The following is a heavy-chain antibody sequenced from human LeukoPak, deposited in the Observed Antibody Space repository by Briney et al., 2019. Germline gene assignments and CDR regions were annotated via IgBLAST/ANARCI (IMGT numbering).Heavy chain of an antibody. D-gene: IGHD3-22*01. V-gene: IGHV3-21*01. CDR2: ISSSSSYI. Sequence: GGSLRLSCAASGFTFSSYSMNWVRQAPGKGLEWVSSISSSSSYIYYADSVKGRFTISRDNAKNSLYLQMNSLRAEDTAVYYCAREEYYYDSSGYYWFDPWGQGTLVTVSS. CDR1: GFTFSSYS. CDR3: AREEYYYDSSGYYWFDP. J-gene: IGHJ5*02.